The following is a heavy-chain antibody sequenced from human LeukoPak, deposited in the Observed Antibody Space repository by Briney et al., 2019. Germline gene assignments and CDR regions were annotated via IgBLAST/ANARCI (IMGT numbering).Heavy chain of an antibody. D-gene: IGHD3-16*02. CDR1: GFTFSSYS. CDR3: AREGSRLGELSLYPYYYGMDV. J-gene: IGHJ6*04. Sequence: GGSLRLSCAASGFTFSSYSMNWVRQAPGKGLEWVSSISSSSSYIYYADSVKDRFTISRDNAKNSLYLQMNSLRAEDTAVYYCAREGSRLGELSLYPYYYGMDVWGKGTTVTVSS. CDR2: ISSSSSYI. V-gene: IGHV3-21*01.